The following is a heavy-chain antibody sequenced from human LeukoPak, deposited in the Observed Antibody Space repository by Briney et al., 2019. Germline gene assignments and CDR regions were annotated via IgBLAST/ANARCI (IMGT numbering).Heavy chain of an antibody. D-gene: IGHD2-15*01. CDR3: ARAATLVYYYGMDV. CDR1: GGSIRSSYYY. V-gene: IGHV4-39*07. CDR2: IYDSGST. Sequence: SETLSLTCTVSGGSIRSSYYYWGWIRQPPGKGLEWIGSIYDSGSTYYNPSLKSRVTISVDTSKNQFSLKLSSVTAADTAVYYCARAATLVYYYGMDVWGQGTTVTVSS. J-gene: IGHJ6*02.